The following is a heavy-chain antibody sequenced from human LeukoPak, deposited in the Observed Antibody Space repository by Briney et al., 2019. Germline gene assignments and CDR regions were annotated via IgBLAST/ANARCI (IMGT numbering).Heavy chain of an antibody. J-gene: IGHJ4*02. CDR3: ARQGYCSSISCRFFDY. D-gene: IGHD2-2*01. CDR2: ISYSGST. Sequence: SETLSLTCTVSGGSISSYYWSWIRQPPGKGLEWMGYISYSGSTNYNPSLKSRVTISGDTSKNQFSLKLSSVTAADTAVYYCARQGYCSSISCRFFDYWGQGTLVTVSP. CDR1: GGSISSYY. V-gene: IGHV4-59*08.